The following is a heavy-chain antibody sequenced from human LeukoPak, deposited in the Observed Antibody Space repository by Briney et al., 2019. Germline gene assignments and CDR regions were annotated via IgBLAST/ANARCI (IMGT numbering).Heavy chain of an antibody. CDR3: ARDSSQDAFDF. J-gene: IGHJ3*01. CDR2: INAGNGNI. V-gene: IGHV1-3*03. CDR1: GDTFSSYA. Sequence: ASVKVSCKASGDTFSSYAMHWVRQAPGQSLEWMGWINAGNGNIEYSQEFQGRVTITRDTSASTDYMELSSLRSEDMAVYFCARDSSQDAFDFWGQGAMVTVSS.